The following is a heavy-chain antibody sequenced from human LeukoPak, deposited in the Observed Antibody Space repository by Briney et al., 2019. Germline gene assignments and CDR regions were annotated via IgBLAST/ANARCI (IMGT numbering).Heavy chain of an antibody. CDR2: ISVYNGNT. J-gene: IGHJ4*02. D-gene: IGHD6-13*01. V-gene: IGHV1-18*04. CDR3: ARLSGYDEYPDY. CDR1: GYTFTGYY. Sequence: ASVKVSCKASGYTFTGYYIHWVRQAPGQGLEWMGWISVYNGNTNYAQKLQGRVTMTTDTSTSTAYMELRSLRSDDTAVYYCARLSGYDEYPDYWGQGTLVTVSS.